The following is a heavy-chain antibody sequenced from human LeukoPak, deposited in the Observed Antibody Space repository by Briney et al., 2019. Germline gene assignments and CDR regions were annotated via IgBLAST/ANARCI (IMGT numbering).Heavy chain of an antibody. CDR3: ASRLYYYDSSGYYAV. CDR1: GGTFSSYA. Sequence: SVKVSCKASGGTFSSYAISWVRQAPGQGLEWMGGIIPIFGTANYAQKFQGRVTITADESTSTAYMELSSLRSEDTAVYYCASRLYYYDSSGYYAVWGQGTLVTVSS. CDR2: IIPIFGTA. V-gene: IGHV1-69*13. J-gene: IGHJ4*02. D-gene: IGHD3-22*01.